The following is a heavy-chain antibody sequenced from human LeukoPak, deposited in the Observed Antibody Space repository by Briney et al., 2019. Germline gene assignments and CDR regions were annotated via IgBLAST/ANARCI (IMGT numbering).Heavy chain of an antibody. V-gene: IGHV3-23*01. Sequence: GGSLRLSCAASGFTFSSYAMSWVRQAPGKGLEWVSAISGSGGSTYYADSVKGRFTISRDNSKNTPYLQMNSLRAEDTAVYYCAKVFSGSYFFPFDYWGQGTLVTVSS. CDR2: ISGSGGST. CDR1: GFTFSSYA. D-gene: IGHD1-26*01. CDR3: AKVFSGSYFFPFDY. J-gene: IGHJ4*02.